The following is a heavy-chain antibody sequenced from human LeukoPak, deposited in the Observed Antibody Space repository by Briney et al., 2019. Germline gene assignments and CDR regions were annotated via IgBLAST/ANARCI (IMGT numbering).Heavy chain of an antibody. CDR2: IYPRDGST. Sequence: ASVKVSCKASGYIFTDYYMHWVRQAPGQGLEWMGMIYPRDGSTSYAQKFQGRVTVTRDTSTSTVHMELSGLRSEDTAVYYCARDQEGFDYWGQGTLVTVSS. CDR1: GYIFTDYY. J-gene: IGHJ4*02. CDR3: ARDQEGFDY. V-gene: IGHV1-46*01.